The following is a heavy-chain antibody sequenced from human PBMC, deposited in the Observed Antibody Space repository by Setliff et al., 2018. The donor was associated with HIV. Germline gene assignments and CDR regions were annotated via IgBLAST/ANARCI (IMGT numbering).Heavy chain of an antibody. J-gene: IGHJ6*03. CDR3: ARIGAGVGAPNVERVYYYYMDV. CDR1: GFTVSSYY. CDR2: ISSTGDST. D-gene: IGHD1-26*01. Sequence: QPGGSLRLSCAASGFTVSSYYMAWVRQAPGKGLEDVSGISSTGDSTYYASSVKGRFTISRDNSKNTLYLQMASLRAEDMAVYYCARIGAGVGAPNVERVYYYYMDVWGKGTTVTVSS. V-gene: IGHV3-64*01.